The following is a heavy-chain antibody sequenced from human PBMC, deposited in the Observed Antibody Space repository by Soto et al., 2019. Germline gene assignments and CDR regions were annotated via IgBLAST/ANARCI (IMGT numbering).Heavy chain of an antibody. J-gene: IGHJ6*03. D-gene: IGHD3-16*01. Sequence: SETLSLTCTVSGGSTSRYYWSWIRQPPGKGLEWIGYIYYSGSTNYNPSLKSRVTTSVDTSKNQFSLKLSSVTAADTAVYYCARHPSIMITFGGVYYYYMDVWGKGTTVTVSS. CDR2: IYYSGST. V-gene: IGHV4-59*08. CDR3: ARHPSIMITFGGVYYYYMDV. CDR1: GGSTSRYY.